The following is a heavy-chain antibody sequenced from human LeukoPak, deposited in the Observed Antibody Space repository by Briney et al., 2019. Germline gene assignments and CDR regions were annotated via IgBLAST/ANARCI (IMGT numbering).Heavy chain of an antibody. CDR3: ARVGYDDSRGEIS. CDR1: RYPISSGFY. V-gene: IGHV4-38-2*01. D-gene: IGHD3-22*01. J-gene: IGHJ4*02. CDR2: IYNSGTT. Sequence: SETLPLTCAVSRYPISSGFYWGWIRQPPGKGLEWIGIIYNSGTTYYNPSLKSRVTISVHTSTNQFSLKVTSVTAADTAVYYCARVGYDDSRGEISWGQGTLVTVSS.